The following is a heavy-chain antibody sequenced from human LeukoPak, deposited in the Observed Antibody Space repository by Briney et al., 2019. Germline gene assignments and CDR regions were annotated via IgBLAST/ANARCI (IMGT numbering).Heavy chain of an antibody. Sequence: SGGSLRLSCAASGFTFSSYSMNWVRQAPGKGLEWVSYISSSSSTIYYADSVKGRFTISRDNAKNSLYLQMNSLRAEDMAVYYCASYPGYCSGGSCYSAGSNFDYWGQGTLVTVSS. D-gene: IGHD2-15*01. CDR3: ASYPGYCSGGSCYSAGSNFDY. J-gene: IGHJ4*02. CDR1: GFTFSSYS. V-gene: IGHV3-48*01. CDR2: ISSSSSTI.